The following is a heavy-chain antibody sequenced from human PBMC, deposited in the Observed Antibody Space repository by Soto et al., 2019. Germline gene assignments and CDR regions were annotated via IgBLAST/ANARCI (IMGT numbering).Heavy chain of an antibody. CDR1: GYTFTSYA. J-gene: IGHJ4*02. CDR2: INAGNGNT. V-gene: IGHV1-3*01. D-gene: IGHD2-15*01. Sequence: QVQLVQSGAEVKKPGASVKVSCKASGYTFTSYAMHWVRQAPGQMLEWMGWINAGNGNTKYSQKFQGRVTITRDTSASTAYMELSSLRSEATAVYYCARDHCSGGSCYTNIDYWGQGTLVTVSS. CDR3: ARDHCSGGSCYTNIDY.